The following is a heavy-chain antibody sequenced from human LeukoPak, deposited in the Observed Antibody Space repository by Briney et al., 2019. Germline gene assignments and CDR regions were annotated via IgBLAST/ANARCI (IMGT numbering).Heavy chain of an antibody. V-gene: IGHV1-69*13. J-gene: IGHJ6*02. D-gene: IGHD3-22*01. Sequence: ASVKVSCKASGGTFSSYAISWVRQAPGQGLEWMGGIIPIFGTANYAQKFQGRVTITADESTSTAYMELSSLRSEDTAVYYCARLHYYDSWYYGMGVWGQGTTVTVSS. CDR2: IIPIFGTA. CDR1: GGTFSSYA. CDR3: ARLHYYDSWYYGMGV.